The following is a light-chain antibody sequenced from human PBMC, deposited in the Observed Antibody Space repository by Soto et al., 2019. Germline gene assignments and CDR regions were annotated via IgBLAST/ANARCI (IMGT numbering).Light chain of an antibody. CDR3: QQYGSSPYT. CDR1: QSVSSSY. Sequence: EIVLTQSPGTLPLSPGERATLSCRASQSVSSSYLAWYQQKPGQAPRLLIYGASSRATGIPDRFSGSGSATDFTLTISRLEPEDFAVYYCQQYGSSPYTFGQGTKLEI. CDR2: GAS. V-gene: IGKV3-20*01. J-gene: IGKJ2*01.